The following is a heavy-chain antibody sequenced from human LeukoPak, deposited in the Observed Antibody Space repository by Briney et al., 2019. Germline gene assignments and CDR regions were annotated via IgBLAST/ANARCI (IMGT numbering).Heavy chain of an antibody. CDR1: GYTFTSYG. CDR2: ISAYNGNT. CDR3: ARGDVPAAPYYYCYYGMDV. J-gene: IGHJ6*02. Sequence: ASVKVSCKASGYTFTSYGISWVRQAPGQGLEWMGWISAYNGNTNYAQKLQGRVTMTTDTSTSTAYMELRSLRSDDTAVYYCARGDVPAAPYYYCYYGMDVWGQGTTVTVSS. D-gene: IGHD2-2*01. V-gene: IGHV1-18*01.